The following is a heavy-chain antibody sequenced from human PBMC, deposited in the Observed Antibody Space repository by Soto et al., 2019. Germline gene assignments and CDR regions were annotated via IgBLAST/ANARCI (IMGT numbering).Heavy chain of an antibody. Sequence: QVQLVQSGAEVKKPGSSVKVSCKASGGTFSSYTISWVRQAPGQGLEWMGRIIPILGIANYAQKFQGRVTITTDNSTSTAYMDLSSLRSEDTAVYYCARGGGYYYSSGSPTTTYYGMDVWCQGTTVTVSS. J-gene: IGHJ6*02. CDR3: ARGGGYYYSSGSPTTTYYGMDV. CDR1: GGTFSSYT. V-gene: IGHV1-69*02. CDR2: IIPILGIA. D-gene: IGHD3-10*01.